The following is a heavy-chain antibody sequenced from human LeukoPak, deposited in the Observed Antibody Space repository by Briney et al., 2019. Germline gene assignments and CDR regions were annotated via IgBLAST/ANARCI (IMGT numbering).Heavy chain of an antibody. V-gene: IGHV3-33*06. D-gene: IGHD5-12*01. Sequence: GGSLRLSCAASGFTFSSYGMHWVRQAPGKGLEWVAVIWYGGSNKYYADSVKGRFTISRDNSKNTLYLQMNSLRAEDTAVYYCAKDLYPEVVDIVGHGYWGQGTLVTVSS. CDR1: GFTFSSYG. CDR2: IWYGGSNK. J-gene: IGHJ4*02. CDR3: AKDLYPEVVDIVGHGY.